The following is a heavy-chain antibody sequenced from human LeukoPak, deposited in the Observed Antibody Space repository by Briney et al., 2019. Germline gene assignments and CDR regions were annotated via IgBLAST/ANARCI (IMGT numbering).Heavy chain of an antibody. Sequence: GGSLRLSCAASGFTFSSYSMNRVRQAPGKGLEWVSSISSSSSYIYYADSVKGRFTISRDNAKNSLYLQMNSLRAEDTAVYYCARDDTGDALDYWGQGTLVTVSS. D-gene: IGHD2-8*02. V-gene: IGHV3-21*01. CDR1: GFTFSSYS. CDR3: ARDDTGDALDY. CDR2: ISSSSSYI. J-gene: IGHJ4*02.